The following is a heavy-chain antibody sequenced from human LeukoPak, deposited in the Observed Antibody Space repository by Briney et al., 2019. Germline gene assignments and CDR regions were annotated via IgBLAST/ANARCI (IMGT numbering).Heavy chain of an antibody. Sequence: PGRSLRLSCAASGFTFSSYGMHWVRQAPGKGLEWVAVISYDGSNKYYADSVKGRFTISRDNSKNTLYLQMNSLRAEDTAVYYCAKDPTMIVVVITEVDDYWGQGTLVTVSS. CDR1: GFTFSSYG. V-gene: IGHV3-30*18. CDR2: ISYDGSNK. D-gene: IGHD3-22*01. CDR3: AKDPTMIVVVITEVDDY. J-gene: IGHJ4*02.